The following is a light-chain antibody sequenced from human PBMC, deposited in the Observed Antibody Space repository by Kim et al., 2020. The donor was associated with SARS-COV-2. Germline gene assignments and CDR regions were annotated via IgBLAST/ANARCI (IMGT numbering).Light chain of an antibody. CDR2: AKK. V-gene: IGLV3-19*01. J-gene: IGLJ2*01. CDR3: NSRDTSDNRVV. Sequence: ALGQTFSITCHGVSPRTYYASRFQQKSGQAPVLVIYAKKNRPSGIPDRFSGSRSGYTASLIITGAQAEDEADYYCNSRDTSDNRVVFGGGTQLTVL. CDR1: SPRTYY.